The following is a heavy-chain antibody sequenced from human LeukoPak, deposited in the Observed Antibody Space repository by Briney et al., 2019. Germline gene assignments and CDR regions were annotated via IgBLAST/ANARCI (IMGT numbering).Heavy chain of an antibody. CDR1: GGSFSGYY. Sequence: PSETLSLTCAVYGGSFSGYYWSWIRQPPGKGLEWIGEINHSGSTNYNPSLKSRVTISVDTSKNQFSLKLSSVTAADTAVYYCARLSSGYYSNSAFDIWGQGTMVTVSS. D-gene: IGHD3-22*01. V-gene: IGHV4-34*01. CDR2: INHSGST. CDR3: ARLSSGYYSNSAFDI. J-gene: IGHJ3*02.